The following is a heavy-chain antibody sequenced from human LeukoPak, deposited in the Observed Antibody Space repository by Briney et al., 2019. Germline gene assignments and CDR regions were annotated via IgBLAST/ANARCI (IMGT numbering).Heavy chain of an antibody. D-gene: IGHD3-3*01. CDR2: IKQDGSDK. CDR1: GSTFSTTW. CDR3: ARPAFLEWTRDDY. J-gene: IGHJ4*02. Sequence: PGGSLRLSCAASGSTFSTTWMRWVRQAPGKGLGWVANIKQDGSDKYYVDSVKGRFTISRDNAKNTRYLQMNSLRAEDTAVYYCARPAFLEWTRDDYWGQGTLVTVSS. V-gene: IGHV3-7*01.